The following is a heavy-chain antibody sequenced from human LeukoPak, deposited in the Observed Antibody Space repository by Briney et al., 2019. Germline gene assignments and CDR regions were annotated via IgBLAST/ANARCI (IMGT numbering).Heavy chain of an antibody. Sequence: PSETLSLTCTVCGGSIRSYYWSWLRQPPGKELDGIGYIYYSGSTNYNPSLKSRVTISVDTSKNPFSLKLSSVIAADTAVYYCARDRVSLGGFDYWGQGTLVTVSS. V-gene: IGHV4-59*01. CDR1: GGSIRSYY. J-gene: IGHJ4*02. CDR2: IYYSGST. D-gene: IGHD3-16*01. CDR3: ARDRVSLGGFDY.